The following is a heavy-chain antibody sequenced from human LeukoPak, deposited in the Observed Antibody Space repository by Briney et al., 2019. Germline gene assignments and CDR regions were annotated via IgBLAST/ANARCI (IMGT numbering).Heavy chain of an antibody. V-gene: IGHV4-59*08. CDR2: IYYSGSS. CDR3: ARVYGDSTFDY. Sequence: PSETLSLTCTVSGGSMTSYYWSWIRQPPGKGLEWIGSIYYSGSSNYKSSLKSRVSISVDTSKNQFSLKLNSVTAADTALYYCARVYGDSTFDYWGQGIRVTVSS. CDR1: GGSMTSYY. J-gene: IGHJ4*02. D-gene: IGHD4-17*01.